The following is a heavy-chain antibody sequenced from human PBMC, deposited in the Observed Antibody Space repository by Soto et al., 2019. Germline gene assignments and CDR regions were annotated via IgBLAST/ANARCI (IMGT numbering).Heavy chain of an antibody. CDR3: ARRAAAGGIDFDY. CDR1: GFTFSSYW. V-gene: IGHV3-7*01. Sequence: PGGSLRLSCAASGFTFSSYWMSWVRQAPGKGLEWVANIKQDGSEKYYVDSVKGRFTISRDNAKNSLYLQINSLRAEDTAVYYCARRAAAGGIDFDYWGQGTLVTVSS. D-gene: IGHD6-13*01. CDR2: IKQDGSEK. J-gene: IGHJ4*02.